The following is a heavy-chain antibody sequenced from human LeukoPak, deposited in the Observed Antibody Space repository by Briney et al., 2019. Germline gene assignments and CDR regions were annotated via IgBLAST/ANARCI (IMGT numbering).Heavy chain of an antibody. CDR3: ARARLYYYDSSGYWYAFDI. D-gene: IGHD3-22*01. V-gene: IGHV1-2*02. J-gene: IGHJ3*02. CDR1: GYTFTGYY. CDR2: INPNSGGT. Sequence: ASVKVSCKASGYTFTGYYMHWVRQAPGQGLEWMGWINPNSGGTNYAQKFQGRVTMTRDTSISTAYMELSRLRSDDTAVYYCARARLYYYDSSGYWYAFDIWGQGTKVTVSS.